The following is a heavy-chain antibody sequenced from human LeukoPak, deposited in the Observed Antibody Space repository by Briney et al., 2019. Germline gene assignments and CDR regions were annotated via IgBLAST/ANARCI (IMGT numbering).Heavy chain of an antibody. CDR3: ARVGSAMVTDYYGMDV. CDR2: ISSSGSTI. CDR1: GFTFSDYY. V-gene: IGHV3-11*04. D-gene: IGHD5-18*01. J-gene: IGHJ6*02. Sequence: GGSLRLSCAASGFTFSDYYMSWIRQAPGKGREGGSYISSSGSTIYYADSVKGRFTISRDNAKNSLYLQMNSLRAEDTAAYYCARVGSAMVTDYYGMDVWGQGTTVTVSS.